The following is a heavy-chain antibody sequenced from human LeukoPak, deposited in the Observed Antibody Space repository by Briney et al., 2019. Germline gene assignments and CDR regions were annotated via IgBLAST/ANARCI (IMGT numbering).Heavy chain of an antibody. CDR1: GFTFSSYS. V-gene: IGHV3-21*01. CDR3: ARVGRGYSYAFDY. CDR2: ISSSSYI. Sequence: GGSLRLSCAASGFTFSSYSMNWVRQAPGKGREWVSSISSSSYIYYADSVKGRFTISRDNAKNSLYLQMNSLRAEDTAVYYCARVGRGYSYAFDYWGQGTLVTVSS. J-gene: IGHJ4*02. D-gene: IGHD5-18*01.